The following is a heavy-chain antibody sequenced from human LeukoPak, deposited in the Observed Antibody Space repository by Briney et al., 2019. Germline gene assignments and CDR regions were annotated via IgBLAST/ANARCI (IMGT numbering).Heavy chain of an antibody. CDR1: GGSFSGYY. V-gene: IGHV4-34*01. Sequence: SQSLSLTRAVYGGSFSGYYWNWILQPPGKRLEWIVEMTHSGSTTYNPSLKSRVTISVDTSKNHFSLTLSTVTAADTAVYYCARDLGQYYDTSDNWFDPWGQGTLVTVSS. CDR2: MTHSGST. CDR3: ARDLGQYYDTSDNWFDP. D-gene: IGHD3-22*01. J-gene: IGHJ5*02.